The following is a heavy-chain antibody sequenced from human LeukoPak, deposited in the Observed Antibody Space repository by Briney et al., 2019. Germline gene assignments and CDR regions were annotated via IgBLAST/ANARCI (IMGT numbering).Heavy chain of an antibody. J-gene: IGHJ6*02. CDR3: ARDRYGGPDNYYYYYGMDV. D-gene: IGHD1-26*01. CDR1: GFTFSSYW. V-gene: IGHV3-7*01. CDR2: IKQDGSGK. Sequence: GGSLRLSCAASGFTFSSYWMSWVRQAPGRGLEWVANIKQDGSGKYYVDSVKGRFTISRDNAKNSLYLQMNSLRAEDTAVYYCARDRYGGPDNYYYYYGMDVWGQGTTVTVSS.